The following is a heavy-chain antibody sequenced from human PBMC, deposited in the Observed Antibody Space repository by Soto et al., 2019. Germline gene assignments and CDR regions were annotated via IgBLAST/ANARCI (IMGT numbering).Heavy chain of an antibody. Sequence: QVQLVQSGPEVKKPGASVKVSCKAAGYTFTNYGITWVRQAPGQGLEWMGWIITYSGNTNYAQKLQDRVSLTADTSTSTAYMELRSPRSDDTAVYYCARIPGYSTTWYYAFDIWGQGTLVTVSS. J-gene: IGHJ3*02. CDR3: ARIPGYSTTWYYAFDI. D-gene: IGHD6-13*01. V-gene: IGHV1-18*01. CDR1: GYTFTNYG. CDR2: IITYSGNT.